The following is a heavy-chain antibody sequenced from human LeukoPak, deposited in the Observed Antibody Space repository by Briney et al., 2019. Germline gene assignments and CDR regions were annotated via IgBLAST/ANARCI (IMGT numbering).Heavy chain of an antibody. CDR1: GGSISSSSYY. J-gene: IGHJ4*02. D-gene: IGHD3-10*01. V-gene: IGHV4-39*07. CDR3: AKDSIYYGSGSYMFDY. Sequence: SETLSLTCTVSGGSISSSSYYWGWIRQPPGKGLEWIGSIYYSGSTYYNPSLKSRVTISVDTSKNQFSLKLSSVTAEDTAVYYCAKDSIYYGSGSYMFDYWGQGTLVTVSS. CDR2: IYYSGST.